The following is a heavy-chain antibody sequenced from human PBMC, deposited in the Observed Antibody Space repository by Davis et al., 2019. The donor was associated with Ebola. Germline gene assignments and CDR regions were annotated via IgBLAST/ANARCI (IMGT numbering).Heavy chain of an antibody. Sequence: ASVKVSCKASGYTFTSYAMHWVRQAPGQRLEWMGWINAGNGNTKYSQKFQGRVTITRDTSTDTAYMELTRLRSEDTAVYYCATGAIPTLYYFDYWGQGTLVTVSS. D-gene: IGHD2-21*01. J-gene: IGHJ4*02. V-gene: IGHV1-3*01. CDR3: ATGAIPTLYYFDY. CDR2: INAGNGNT. CDR1: GYTFTSYA.